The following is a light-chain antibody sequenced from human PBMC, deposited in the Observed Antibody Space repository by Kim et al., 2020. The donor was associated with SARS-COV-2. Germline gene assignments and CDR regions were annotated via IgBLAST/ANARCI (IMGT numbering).Light chain of an antibody. V-gene: IGLV7-46*01. J-gene: IGLJ2*01. Sequence: QAVVTQEPSLTVSPGGTVTLTCGSSTGAVTSGHYPYWFQQKPGQAPRTLIYDTTNKHSWTPARFSASLLGVKAALTLSGAQPGDEAEYYCLLYYSGARVFGGGTQLTVL. CDR3: LLYYSGARV. CDR1: TGAVTSGHY. CDR2: DTT.